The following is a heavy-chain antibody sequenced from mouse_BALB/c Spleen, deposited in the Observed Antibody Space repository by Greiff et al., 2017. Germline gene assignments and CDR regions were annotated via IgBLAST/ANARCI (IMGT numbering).Heavy chain of an antibody. Sequence: QVQLQQSGAELAKPGASVKMSCKASGYTFTSYWMHWVKQRPGQGLEWIGYINPSTGYTEYNQKFKDKATLTADKSSSTAYMQLSSLTSEDSAVYYCAWLRRYAMDYWGQGTSVTVSS. CDR2: INPSTGYT. V-gene: IGHV1-7*01. D-gene: IGHD2-2*01. J-gene: IGHJ4*01. CDR3: AWLRRYAMDY. CDR1: GYTFTSYW.